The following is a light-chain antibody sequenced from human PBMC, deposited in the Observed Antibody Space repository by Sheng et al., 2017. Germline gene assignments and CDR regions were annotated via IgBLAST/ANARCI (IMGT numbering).Light chain of an antibody. CDR1: QSISS. J-gene: IGKJ2*01. V-gene: IGKV3-15*01. Sequence: EIVMTQSPATLSVSPGERAALSCRASQSISSLAWYQQKPGQAPRLLIYGASTRATGIPARFSGSGSGTEFILTITSLQSEDFAVYYCQQYNSWPYTFGQGTKLEIK. CDR3: QQYNSWPYT. CDR2: GAS.